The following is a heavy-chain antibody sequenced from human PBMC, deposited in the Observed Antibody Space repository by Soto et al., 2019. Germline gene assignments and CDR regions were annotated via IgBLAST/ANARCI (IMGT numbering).Heavy chain of an antibody. J-gene: IGHJ6*02. CDR1: GFTFDDYG. D-gene: IGHD3-10*01. CDR2: INWYGGST. CDR3: ARVFGELLSFGLSNSAGMDV. V-gene: IGHV3-20*04. Sequence: GGSLRLSCAASGFTFDDYGMSWVRQAPEKGLECVFCINWYGGSTGYADSVKGRFTISRDNAKNSLYLQMNSLRAEDTALYYCARVFGELLSFGLSNSAGMDVWGQGTTVTVSS.